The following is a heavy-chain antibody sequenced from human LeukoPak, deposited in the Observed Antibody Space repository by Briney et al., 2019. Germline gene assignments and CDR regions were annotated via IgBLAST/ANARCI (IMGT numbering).Heavy chain of an antibody. CDR2: IYYSGST. V-gene: IGHV4-38-2*02. Sequence: SETLSLTCTVSGYSISSGYYWGWIRQPPGKGLEWIGSIYYSGSTYYNPSLKSRVTISVDTSKNQFSLKLSSVTAADTAVYYCARTPYSGYVGFGYYYYYMDVWGKGTTVTVSS. J-gene: IGHJ6*03. CDR1: GYSISSGYY. D-gene: IGHD5-12*01. CDR3: ARTPYSGYVGFGYYYYYMDV.